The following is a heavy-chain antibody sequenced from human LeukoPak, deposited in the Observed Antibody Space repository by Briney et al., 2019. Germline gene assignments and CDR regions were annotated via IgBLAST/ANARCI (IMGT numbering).Heavy chain of an antibody. V-gene: IGHV3-64*01. Sequence: GGSLRLSCAATGFTFSSYAMHWVRQAPGKGLEYVSGISSNGGSTYYANSVKGRFTISRDNSKNTLYLQMGSLRGEDMAVYYCARGGSSSWDYFDYWGQGTLVTVSS. J-gene: IGHJ4*02. CDR2: ISSNGGST. CDR3: ARGGSSSWDYFDY. D-gene: IGHD6-13*01. CDR1: GFTFSSYA.